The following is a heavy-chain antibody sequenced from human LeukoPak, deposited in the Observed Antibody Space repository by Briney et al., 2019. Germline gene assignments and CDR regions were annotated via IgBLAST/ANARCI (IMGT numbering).Heavy chain of an antibody. J-gene: IGHJ6*03. V-gene: IGHV1-2*02. D-gene: IGHD4-23*01. CDR3: ARGGMTTVVTPLYYYYYMDV. CDR1: GYTFTGYY. Sequence: ASVKVSCKASGYTFTGYYMHWVRQAPGQGLEWMGWINPNSGGTNYAQKFQGRVTMTRDTSISTAYMELSRLRSDDTAVYYCARGGMTTVVTPLYYYYYMDVWGKGTTVTVSS. CDR2: INPNSGGT.